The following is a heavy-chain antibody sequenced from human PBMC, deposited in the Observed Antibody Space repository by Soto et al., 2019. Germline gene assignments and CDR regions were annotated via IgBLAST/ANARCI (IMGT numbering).Heavy chain of an antibody. Sequence: GGSLRLSCAASGFTFSSYWMSWVRQAPGKGLEWVANIKQDGSEKYYVDSVKGRFTISRDNAKNSLYLQMNSLRAEDTAVYYCARDKFGDVCSGSPLAAFAIWCQGTMGTVS. V-gene: IGHV3-7*01. CDR3: ARDKFGDVCSGSPLAAFAI. CDR2: IKQDGSEK. D-gene: IGHD3-3*01. J-gene: IGHJ3*02. CDR1: GFTFSSYW.